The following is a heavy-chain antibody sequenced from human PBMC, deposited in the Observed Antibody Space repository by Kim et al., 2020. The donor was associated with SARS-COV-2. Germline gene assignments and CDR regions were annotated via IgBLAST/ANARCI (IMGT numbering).Heavy chain of an antibody. V-gene: IGHV3-13*05. Sequence: GGSLRLSCAASGFTFSSYDMHWVRQATGKGLEWVSAIGTAGDPYYPGSVKGRFTISRENAKNSLYLQMNSLRAGDTAVYYCARGTLRNYDILTGYYVPYDYYYGMDVWGQGTTVTVSS. J-gene: IGHJ6*02. CDR2: IGTAGDP. CDR3: ARGTLRNYDILTGYYVPYDYYYGMDV. CDR1: GFTFSSYD. D-gene: IGHD3-9*01.